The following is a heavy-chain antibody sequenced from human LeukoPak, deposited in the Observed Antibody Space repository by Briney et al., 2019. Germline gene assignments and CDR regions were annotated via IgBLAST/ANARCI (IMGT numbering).Heavy chain of an antibody. V-gene: IGHV3-30-3*01. Sequence: GGSLRLSCAASGFTFSSYAMHWVRQAPGKELEWVAVISYDGSNKYYADSVKGRFTISRDNSKNTLYLQMNSLRAEDTAVYYCARELSVFGVTTTYYYYGMDVWGQGTTVTVSS. CDR2: ISYDGSNK. D-gene: IGHD3-3*01. CDR3: ARELSVFGVTTTYYYYGMDV. J-gene: IGHJ6*02. CDR1: GFTFSSYA.